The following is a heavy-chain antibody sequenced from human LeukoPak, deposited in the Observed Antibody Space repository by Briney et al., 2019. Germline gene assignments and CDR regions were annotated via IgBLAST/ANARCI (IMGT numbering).Heavy chain of an antibody. Sequence: GGSLRLSCAASGFTFSRNALSWVRQAPGKGLEWVSSLSGSGGDTYYADSVKGRITISRDNAKNTVYLQMNSLRAEDTAVYYCAKDPYGTRYFDYWGQGTLVTVSS. J-gene: IGHJ4*02. CDR1: GFTFSRNA. D-gene: IGHD2-2*01. CDR3: AKDPYGTRYFDY. V-gene: IGHV3-23*01. CDR2: LSGSGGDT.